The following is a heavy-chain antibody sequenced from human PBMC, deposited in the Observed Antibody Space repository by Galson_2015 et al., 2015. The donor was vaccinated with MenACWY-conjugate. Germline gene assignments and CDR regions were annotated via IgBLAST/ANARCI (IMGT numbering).Heavy chain of an antibody. J-gene: IGHJ4*02. Sequence: SLRLSCAASGFTFSNYAMSWVRQAPGKGLEWVSLISSSGGSTYYADSVKGRFTISRDNSKNTLYLQMNSLRAADTAVYYCARGDSSGYLPNYFDYWGQGTLVTVSS. V-gene: IGHV3-23*01. D-gene: IGHD3-22*01. CDR2: ISSSGGST. CDR3: ARGDSSGYLPNYFDY. CDR1: GFTFSNYA.